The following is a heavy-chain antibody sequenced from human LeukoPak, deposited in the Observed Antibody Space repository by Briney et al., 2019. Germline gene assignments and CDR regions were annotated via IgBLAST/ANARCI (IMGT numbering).Heavy chain of an antibody. CDR2: IHYSGST. CDR1: DDSISSRHYY. V-gene: IGHV4-39*01. J-gene: IGHJ4*02. D-gene: IGHD3-10*01. Sequence: PSETLSLTCIVSDDSISSRHYYRGWIRQPPGKGLEWIGSIHYSGSTYYNPSLESRVTISGDTSKNQFSLKLTSVTAADAAVYYCARHLSYGSGDYQNYFDYWGQGILVTVSS. CDR3: ARHLSYGSGDYQNYFDY.